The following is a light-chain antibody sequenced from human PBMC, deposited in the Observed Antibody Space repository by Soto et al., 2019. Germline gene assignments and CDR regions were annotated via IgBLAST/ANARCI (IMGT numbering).Light chain of an antibody. V-gene: IGKV3-15*01. CDR3: HQYSNWPPWT. CDR1: QSLSGN. J-gene: IGKJ1*01. CDR2: RAS. Sequence: EIVMTQSPATLSVSPGERATLSCRASQSLSGNLAWYQQKPGQAPRLLIYRASTRATGVPARFSASRSGTEFTLTISSLQSKDSTVYYCHQYSNWPPWTFGPGTKVEIK.